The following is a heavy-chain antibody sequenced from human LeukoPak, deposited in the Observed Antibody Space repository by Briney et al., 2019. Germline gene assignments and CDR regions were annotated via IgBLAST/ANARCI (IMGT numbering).Heavy chain of an antibody. CDR1: GYTFTSYA. V-gene: IGHV1-46*01. Sequence: GASVKVSCKASGYTFTSYAMNWVRQTPGQGLEWMGIINPSGGSTSYAQKFQGRVTMTRDTSTSTVYMELSSLRAEDTAVYYCARDPVDYDILTGPGGMDVWGQGTTVTVSS. CDR2: INPSGGST. D-gene: IGHD3-9*01. J-gene: IGHJ6*02. CDR3: ARDPVDYDILTGPGGMDV.